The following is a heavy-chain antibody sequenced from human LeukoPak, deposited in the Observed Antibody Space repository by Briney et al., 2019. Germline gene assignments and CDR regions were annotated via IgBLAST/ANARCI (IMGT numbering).Heavy chain of an antibody. CDR2: ISYDGSNK. Sequence: GGSLRLSCAASGFTFSSYGMHWVRLAPGKGLEWVAVISYDGSNKYYADSVKGRFTISRDNSKNTLYLQMNSLRAEDTAVYYCARDRGRWFGEFNYWGQGTLVTVSS. CDR1: GFTFSSYG. V-gene: IGHV3-30*03. D-gene: IGHD3-10*01. J-gene: IGHJ4*02. CDR3: ARDRGRWFGEFNY.